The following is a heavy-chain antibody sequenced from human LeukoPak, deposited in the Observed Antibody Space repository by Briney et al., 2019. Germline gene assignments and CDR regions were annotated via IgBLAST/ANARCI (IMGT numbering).Heavy chain of an antibody. CDR3: AKTAVGVAAAAN. J-gene: IGHJ4*02. CDR2: ITSNGGST. CDR1: GFTFSSYA. V-gene: IGHV3-64*04. D-gene: IGHD6-13*01. Sequence: GGSLRLSCSASGFTFSSYAMHWVRQAPGKGLECVSGITSNGGSTYYAYSVKGRFTISRDNSKNTLYLQMNSLRAENTAVYYCAKTAVGVAAAANWGQGTLVTVSS.